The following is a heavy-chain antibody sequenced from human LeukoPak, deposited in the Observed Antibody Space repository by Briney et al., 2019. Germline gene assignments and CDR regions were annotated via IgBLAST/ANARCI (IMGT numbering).Heavy chain of an antibody. V-gene: IGHV3-74*01. Sequence: PGGSLRLSCAASGFTFSSYWMHWVRQAPGKGPVWVSRINNDGSGTTYADSVKGRFTISRDDAKNTLYLQMNSLRAEDTAVYYCARASVIVVVVAARQNDYYGMDVWGQGTTVTVSS. CDR1: GFTFSSYW. D-gene: IGHD2-15*01. J-gene: IGHJ6*02. CDR3: ARASVIVVVVAARQNDYYGMDV. CDR2: INNDGSGT.